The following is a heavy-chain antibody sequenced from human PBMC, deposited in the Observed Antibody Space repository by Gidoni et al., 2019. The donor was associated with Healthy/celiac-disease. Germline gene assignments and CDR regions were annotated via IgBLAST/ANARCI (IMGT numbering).Heavy chain of an antibody. CDR1: GCSISSYY. J-gene: IGHJ5*02. CDR3: ARDSSGLGWFDP. D-gene: IGHD3-10*01. CDR2: IYYSGST. V-gene: IGHV4-59*01. Sequence: QVQLQESGPGLVKPSETLSLTCTVSGCSISSYYWSWIRQPPGKGLEWIGYIYYSGSTNYHPSLKSRVTISVDTSKNQFSLKLSSVTAADTAVYYCARDSSGLGWFDPWGQGTLVTVSS.